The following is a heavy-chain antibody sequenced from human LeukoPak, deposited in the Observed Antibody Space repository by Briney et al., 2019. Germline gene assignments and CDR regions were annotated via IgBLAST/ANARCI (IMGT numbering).Heavy chain of an antibody. CDR1: GFTFSSYD. CDR3: AKDSSVYYYDSRNFDY. J-gene: IGHJ4*02. Sequence: GGSLRLSCAACGFTFSSYDMHWVRQATGKGLEWVSAIGTAGDTYYPGSVKGRFTISRDNSKNTLYLQMNSLRAEDTAVYYCAKDSSVYYYDSRNFDYWGQGTLVTVSS. CDR2: IGTAGDT. V-gene: IGHV3-13*01. D-gene: IGHD3-22*01.